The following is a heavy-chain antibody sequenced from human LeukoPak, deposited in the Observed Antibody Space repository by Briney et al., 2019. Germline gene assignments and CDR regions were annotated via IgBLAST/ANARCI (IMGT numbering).Heavy chain of an antibody. D-gene: IGHD6-19*01. CDR2: ISYDGSNK. V-gene: IGHV3-30*18. J-gene: IGHJ4*02. Sequence: PGRSLRLSCAASGFTFSSYGMHWVRQAPGKGLEWVAVISYDGSNKYYADSVKGRFTISRDNSKNTLYLQMNSLRAEDTAVYYCAKDRGYSSGWYDYWGQGTLVTVSS. CDR1: GFTFSSYG. CDR3: AKDRGYSSGWYDY.